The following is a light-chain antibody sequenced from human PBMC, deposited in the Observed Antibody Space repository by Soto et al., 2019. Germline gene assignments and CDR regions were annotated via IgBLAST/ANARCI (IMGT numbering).Light chain of an antibody. CDR2: DAS. CDR1: QSISSW. CDR3: QEYKSYPWT. J-gene: IGKJ1*01. V-gene: IGKV1-5*01. Sequence: DIQMTQSPSTLSASVGDRVTITCRASQSISSWLDWYQQKPGKAPKLLIYDASSLESGVPSRVRGSGYGTELTITIDSMQPDDFATYYCQEYKSYPWTFGQGTKVDIK.